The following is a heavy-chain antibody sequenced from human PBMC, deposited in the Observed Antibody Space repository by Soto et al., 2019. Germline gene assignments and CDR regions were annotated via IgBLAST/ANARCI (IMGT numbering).Heavy chain of an antibody. Sequence: QVQLVQSGAEVKKPGASVKVSCKASGYTFTSYDINWVRQATGQGLEWMGWMNPNSGNTGYAQKLQGRVTMTRNTSISTAYMELSSLRSEDTAVYYCARRYGDGYYYYYYMDVWGKGTTVTVSS. J-gene: IGHJ6*03. CDR1: GYTFTSYD. D-gene: IGHD4-17*01. V-gene: IGHV1-8*01. CDR2: MNPNSGNT. CDR3: ARRYGDGYYYYYYMDV.